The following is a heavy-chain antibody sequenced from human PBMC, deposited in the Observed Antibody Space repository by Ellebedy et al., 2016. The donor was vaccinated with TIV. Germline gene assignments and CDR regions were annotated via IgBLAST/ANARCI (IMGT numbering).Heavy chain of an antibody. Sequence: GESLKISXTASGFTFGDYAMSWFRQAPGKGLEWVGFIRSKAYGGTTEYAASVKGRFTISRDDSKSIAYLQMNSLITEDTAVYYCTTSYDFWSGYYGDYLYYGMDVWGQGTTVTVSS. V-gene: IGHV3-49*03. J-gene: IGHJ6*02. CDR2: IRSKAYGGTT. CDR3: TTSYDFWSGYYGDYLYYGMDV. D-gene: IGHD3-3*01. CDR1: GFTFGDYA.